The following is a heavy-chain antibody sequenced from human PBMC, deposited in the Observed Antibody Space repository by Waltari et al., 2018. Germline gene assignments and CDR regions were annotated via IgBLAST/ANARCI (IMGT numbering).Heavy chain of an antibody. D-gene: IGHD3-10*01. CDR1: GGSFSGYY. J-gene: IGHJ4*02. CDR3: ASPTYYYGSGTFSK. V-gene: IGHV4-34*01. CDR2: INHSGST. Sequence: QVQLQQWGAGLLKPSETLSLTCAVYGGSFSGYYWSWIRKPPGKGLEWIGEINHSGSTNYNPSLKSRVTISVDTSKNQFSLKLSSVTAADTAVYYCASPTYYYGSGTFSKWGQGTLVTVSS.